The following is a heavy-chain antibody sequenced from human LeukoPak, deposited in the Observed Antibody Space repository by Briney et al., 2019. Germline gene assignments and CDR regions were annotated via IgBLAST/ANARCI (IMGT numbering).Heavy chain of an antibody. V-gene: IGHV1-18*01. CDR3: ARAYYGTSGKLVRWFDP. CDR1: GYSFTNYG. J-gene: IGHJ5*02. Sequence: ASVKVSCKASGYSFTNYGISWVRQTPGQGLEWMGWISYNGNTNYARNLQGRVTMTTDTSASTAFMELRSLRSDDTAVYYCARAYYGTSGKLVRWFDPWGQGTLVTVSS. CDR2: ISYNGNT. D-gene: IGHD3-22*01.